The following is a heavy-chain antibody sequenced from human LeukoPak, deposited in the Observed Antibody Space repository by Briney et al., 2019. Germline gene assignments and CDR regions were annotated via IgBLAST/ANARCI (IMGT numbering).Heavy chain of an antibody. Sequence: SETLSLTCAVYGGSFSGYYWSWIRQPPGKGLEWIGEINHSGSTNYNPSLKSRVTISVDTSKNQFSLKLSSVTAADTAVYYCASGPNSGSDYWGQGTLVTVSS. CDR2: INHSGST. J-gene: IGHJ4*02. CDR1: GGSFSGYY. V-gene: IGHV4-34*01. CDR3: ASGPNSGSDY. D-gene: IGHD6-6*01.